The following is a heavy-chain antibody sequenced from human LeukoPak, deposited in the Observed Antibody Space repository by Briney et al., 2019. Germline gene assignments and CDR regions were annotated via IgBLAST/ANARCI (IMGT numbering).Heavy chain of an antibody. V-gene: IGHV3-48*03. Sequence: PGGSLRLACAASGFTFSSYEMNWVRQVPGKGLEWVSYIRRSGSNKHYADSVKGRFTISRDNAKNSLYLQMNSLRAEDTAVYYCARDFGSTTVAPDYFDYWGQGTLVTVSS. CDR2: IRRSGSNK. CDR3: ARDFGSTTVAPDYFDY. J-gene: IGHJ4*02. CDR1: GFTFSSYE. D-gene: IGHD4-17*01.